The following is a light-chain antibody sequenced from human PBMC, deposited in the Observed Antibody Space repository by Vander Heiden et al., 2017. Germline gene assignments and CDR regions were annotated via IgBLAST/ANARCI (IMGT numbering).Light chain of an antibody. J-gene: IGLJ1*01. CDR3: SSFTSSSTPYV. V-gene: IGLV2-18*02. Sequence: QSALPQPPSVSRPPGQPVTISCPGSSSDVGTYHRVSWYQQPPGTAPKLIISEVSNRPSGVPDRFSGSKSGNTASLTISGLQAEDEADYYCSSFTSSSTPYVFGTGTKVTVL. CDR2: EVS. CDR1: SSDVGTYHR.